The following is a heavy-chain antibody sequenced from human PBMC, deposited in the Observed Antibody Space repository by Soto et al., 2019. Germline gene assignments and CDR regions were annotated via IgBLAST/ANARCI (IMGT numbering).Heavy chain of an antibody. Sequence: ASVKVSCKASGYTFTSYGISWVRQAPGQGLEWMGWISAYNGNTNYAQKLQGRVTMTTDTSTSTAYMELRSLRADDTAVYYCARDRAGQQLVDAFDIWGQGTMVTVSS. V-gene: IGHV1-18*04. J-gene: IGHJ3*02. CDR1: GYTFTSYG. CDR3: ARDRAGQQLVDAFDI. D-gene: IGHD6-13*01. CDR2: ISAYNGNT.